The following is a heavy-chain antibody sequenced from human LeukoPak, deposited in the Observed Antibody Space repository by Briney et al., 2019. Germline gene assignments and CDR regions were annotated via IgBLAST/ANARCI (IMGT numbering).Heavy chain of an antibody. CDR3: ARGAGTTVYYMDV. CDR2: ISSDGSNK. D-gene: IGHD1-7*01. Sequence: GGSLRLSCAASGFTFSGSAMHWVRQAPGKGLEWVAVISSDGSNKYYADSVKGQFTISRDNSNNTLYLQMNSLRPEDTAVYYCARGAGTTVYYMDVWGKGTAVTVSS. J-gene: IGHJ6*03. CDR1: GFTFSGSA. V-gene: IGHV3-30*01.